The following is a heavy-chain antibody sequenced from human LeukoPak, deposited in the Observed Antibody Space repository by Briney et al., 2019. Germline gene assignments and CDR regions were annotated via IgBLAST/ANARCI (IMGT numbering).Heavy chain of an antibody. Sequence: VASVTVSCKASGYTFTSYYMHWVRQAPGRGLEWMGIINPSGGSTSYAQKFQGRVTMTRDMSTSTVYLELSSLRSEDTAVYYCARVIYGAGTGKNWFDPWGQGTLVTVSS. CDR1: GYTFTSYY. CDR3: ARVIYGAGTGKNWFDP. J-gene: IGHJ5*02. D-gene: IGHD6-19*01. V-gene: IGHV1-46*01. CDR2: INPSGGST.